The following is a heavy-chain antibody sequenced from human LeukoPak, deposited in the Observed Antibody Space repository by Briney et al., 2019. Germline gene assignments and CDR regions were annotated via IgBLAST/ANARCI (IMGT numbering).Heavy chain of an antibody. Sequence: GGSLRRSCAASGFTFSTYWMSWVRQAPGKGLEWVANIKEDGSQKYYVDSVKGRFTISRDNADNSLYLQMNSLTVEDTAVYYCVRYRREGLYYFDYWGQGTLVTVSS. J-gene: IGHJ4*02. CDR2: IKEDGSQK. V-gene: IGHV3-7*01. CDR3: VRYRREGLYYFDY. CDR1: GFTFSTYW.